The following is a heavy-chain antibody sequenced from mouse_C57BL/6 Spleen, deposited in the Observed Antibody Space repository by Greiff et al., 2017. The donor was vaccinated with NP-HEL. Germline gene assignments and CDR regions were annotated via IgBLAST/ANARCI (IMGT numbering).Heavy chain of an antibody. D-gene: IGHD2-5*01. Sequence: QVQLQQSGAELVKPGASVKMSCKASGYTFTSYWITWVKQRPGQGLEWIGDIYPGSGSTNYNEKFKGKATLTVDTSSSTAYMQLSSLTYEDSAVYYCARSDYSNYYFDYWGKGTTLTVAS. CDR3: ARSDYSNYYFDY. J-gene: IGHJ2*01. CDR1: GYTFTSYW. CDR2: IYPGSGST. V-gene: IGHV1-55*01.